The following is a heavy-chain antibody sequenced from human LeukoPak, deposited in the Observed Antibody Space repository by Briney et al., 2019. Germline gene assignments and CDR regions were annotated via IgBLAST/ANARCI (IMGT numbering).Heavy chain of an antibody. V-gene: IGHV1-69*13. CDR3: AKAASSSWPSYYYGMDV. J-gene: IGHJ6*02. CDR1: GGTFSSYA. Sequence: EASVKVSCKASGGTFSSYAISWVRQAPGQGLEWMGGIIPIFGTANYAQKFQGRVTITADESTSTAYMELSSLRSEDTAVYYCAKAASSSWPSYYYGMDVWGQGTTVTVSS. D-gene: IGHD6-13*01. CDR2: IIPIFGTA.